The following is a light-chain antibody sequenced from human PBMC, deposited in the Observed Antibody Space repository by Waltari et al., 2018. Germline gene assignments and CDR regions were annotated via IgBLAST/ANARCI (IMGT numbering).Light chain of an antibody. Sequence: QPVLIQPPSASGTLGQRVTISCSGSSFNIGGNTVNWYQQFPGAAPKVFIYNNNQRPSGGPGRFSGPKSGTSASLAISGLQAEDEANYYCAAWDDSVNAWLFGGGAKLTVL. J-gene: IGLJ3*02. CDR1: SFNIGGNT. CDR3: AAWDDSVNAWL. V-gene: IGLV1-44*01. CDR2: NNN.